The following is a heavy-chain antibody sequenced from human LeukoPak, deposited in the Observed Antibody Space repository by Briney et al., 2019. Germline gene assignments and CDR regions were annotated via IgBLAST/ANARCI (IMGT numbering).Heavy chain of an antibody. Sequence: GGSLRLSCAASGFTFSSYAMSWVRQAPGKGLEWVSGISASGVSTYYADSVKGRFTISRDNRENSLYLQMNSLRTEDTALYYCAKDIHERGYPEYWGQGTLVTVSS. CDR1: GFTFSSYA. V-gene: IGHV3-23*01. J-gene: IGHJ4*02. D-gene: IGHD3-22*01. CDR2: ISASGVST. CDR3: AKDIHERGYPEY.